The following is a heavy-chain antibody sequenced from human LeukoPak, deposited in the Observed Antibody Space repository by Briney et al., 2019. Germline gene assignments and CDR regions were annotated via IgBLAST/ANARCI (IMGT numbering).Heavy chain of an antibody. Sequence: SETLSLTCTVSGDSISGYYWRWIRQSPGKGLEWIGNIYYSGSTNYNPSLKSRVTISVDTSKNQFSLKLSSVTAADTAVYYCARDKNYDFDYWGQGTLVTVSS. CDR1: GDSISGYY. D-gene: IGHD3-3*01. CDR2: IYYSGST. J-gene: IGHJ4*02. CDR3: ARDKNYDFDY. V-gene: IGHV4-59*12.